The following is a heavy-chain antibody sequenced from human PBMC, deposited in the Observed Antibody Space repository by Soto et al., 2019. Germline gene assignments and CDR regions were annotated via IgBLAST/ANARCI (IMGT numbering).Heavy chain of an antibody. CDR3: ARGRRNRTAASDSPYYYYGIDV. Sequence: GASVKVSCKASGGTFSSYAISWVRQAPGQGLEWMGGIIPIFGTANYAQKFQGRVTITADKSTSTAYMELSSLRSEDTAVYYCARGRRNRTAASDSPYYYYGIDVWGPGTTVTVYS. CDR2: IIPIFGTA. V-gene: IGHV1-69*06. J-gene: IGHJ6*02. D-gene: IGHD6-13*01. CDR1: GGTFSSYA.